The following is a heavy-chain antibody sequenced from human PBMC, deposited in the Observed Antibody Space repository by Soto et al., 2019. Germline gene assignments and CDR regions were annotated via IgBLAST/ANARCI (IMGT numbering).Heavy chain of an antibody. CDR1: GFTFSNAW. CDR2: IKSHTDGGTT. CDR3: TTDRFSGYYSWDY. D-gene: IGHD3-22*01. V-gene: IGHV3-15*07. Sequence: PGGSLRLSCAASGFTFSNAWMIWVRQAPGKGLEWVGLIKSHTDGGTTDYAAPVKGRFTISRDDSKNTLSLQMNSLNTGDTAVNYCTTDRFSGYYSWDYWGQGTLVTVSS. J-gene: IGHJ4*02.